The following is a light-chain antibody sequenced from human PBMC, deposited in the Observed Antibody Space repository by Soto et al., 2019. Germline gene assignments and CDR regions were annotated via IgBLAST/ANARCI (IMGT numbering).Light chain of an antibody. CDR1: SSIVESNT. Sequence: SVLTQPPSASGTTGPRVTVSCSGNSSIVESNTGNGYQHLPGAAPNLLIGCNDQRPSGGPDRFSGSTSGTAASLAISGLQSEDEADYYCAARDASLNGYVFATGPKATVL. V-gene: IGLV1-44*01. CDR3: AARDASLNGYV. CDR2: CND. J-gene: IGLJ1*01.